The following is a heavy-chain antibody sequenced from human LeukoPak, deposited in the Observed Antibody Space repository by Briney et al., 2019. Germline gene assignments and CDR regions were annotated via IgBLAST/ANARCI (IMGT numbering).Heavy chain of an antibody. Sequence: GGSLRLSCAASGFTFSSYGMHWVRQPPARGRNGVAVISYDGSNKYYADSVKGRFTISRDNSKNTLYLQMNSLRAEDTAVYYCAKEYVWGSYRYWDYWGQGTLVTVSS. CDR1: GFTFSSYG. D-gene: IGHD3-16*02. V-gene: IGHV3-30*18. CDR3: AKEYVWGSYRYWDY. CDR2: ISYDGSNK. J-gene: IGHJ4*02.